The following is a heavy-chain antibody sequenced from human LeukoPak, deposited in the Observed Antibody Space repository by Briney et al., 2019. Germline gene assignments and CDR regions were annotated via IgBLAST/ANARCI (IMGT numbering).Heavy chain of an antibody. V-gene: IGHV3-21*01. D-gene: IGHD6-13*01. CDR1: GFTFSSYS. CDR3: ARDGSSTWYGFFDY. Sequence: GGSLRLSCAASGFTFSSYSMNWVRQAPGKGLEWVASISSSSAYIYYADSVKGRFTISRDNAKNSLYLQMTGLRAEDTAVYYCARDGSSTWYGFFDYRGQGTLVTVSS. J-gene: IGHJ4*02. CDR2: ISSSSAYI.